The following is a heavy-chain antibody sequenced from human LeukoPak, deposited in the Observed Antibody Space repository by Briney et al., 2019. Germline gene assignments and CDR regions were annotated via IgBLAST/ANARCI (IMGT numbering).Heavy chain of an antibody. Sequence: EASVKVSCKASGYTFTSYYMHWVRQAPGQGLEWMGRIIPILGIANYAQKFQGRVTITADKSTSTAYMELSSLRSEDTAVYYCASGYGGKSYWGQGTLVTVSS. J-gene: IGHJ4*02. CDR3: ASGYGGKSY. CDR2: IIPILGIA. V-gene: IGHV1-69*02. CDR1: GYTFTSYY. D-gene: IGHD4-23*01.